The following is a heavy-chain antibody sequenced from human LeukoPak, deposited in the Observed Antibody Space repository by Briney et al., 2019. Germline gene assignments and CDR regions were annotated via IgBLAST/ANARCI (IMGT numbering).Heavy chain of an antibody. CDR1: GFTFSSYS. D-gene: IGHD4-23*01. CDR3: AKDLLRWSFDY. CDR2: ISSSGSYI. Sequence: GGSLRLSCAASGFTFSSYSMNWVRQAPGKGLEWVSFISSSGSYIYYADSVKGRFTIPRDKPKDTVYLQMNSLRADDTAVYYCAKDLLRWSFDYWGQGTLVTVSS. J-gene: IGHJ4*02. V-gene: IGHV3-21*04.